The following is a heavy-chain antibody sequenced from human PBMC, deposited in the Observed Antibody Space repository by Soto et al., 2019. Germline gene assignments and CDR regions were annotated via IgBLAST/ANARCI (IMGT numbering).Heavy chain of an antibody. Sequence: GESLKISCKGSGYSFTSYWISWVRQMPGKGPEWMGRIDPSDSYTNYSPSFQGHVTISADKSISTAYLQWSSLKASDTAMYYCATWMTTVTTSDYWGQGTLVTVSS. CDR1: GYSFTSYW. D-gene: IGHD4-4*01. J-gene: IGHJ4*02. CDR2: IDPSDSYT. CDR3: ATWMTTVTTSDY. V-gene: IGHV5-10-1*01.